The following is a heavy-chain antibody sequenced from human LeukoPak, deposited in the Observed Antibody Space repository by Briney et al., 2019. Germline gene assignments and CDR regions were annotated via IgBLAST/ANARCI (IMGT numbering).Heavy chain of an antibody. D-gene: IGHD3-10*01. CDR3: ARDLYDVLLWFGELWGFDP. Sequence: GASVKVSCKASGYTFTGYYMHWVRQAPGQGLEWMGWINPNSGGTNYAQKLQGRVTMTRDTSISTAYMERSRLRSDDTAVYYCARDLYDVLLWFGELWGFDPWGQGTLVTVSS. CDR2: INPNSGGT. V-gene: IGHV1-2*02. CDR1: GYTFTGYY. J-gene: IGHJ5*02.